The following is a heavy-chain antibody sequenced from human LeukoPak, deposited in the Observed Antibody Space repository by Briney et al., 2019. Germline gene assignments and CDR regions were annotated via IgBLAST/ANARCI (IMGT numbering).Heavy chain of an antibody. V-gene: IGHV3-7*03. D-gene: IGHD2/OR15-2a*01. CDR3: ARDSRPMESPSSIGGFDD. J-gene: IGHJ4*02. CDR1: GFSFDTYW. CDR2: IKFDGTET. Sequence: PGGSLRLSCAASGFSFDTYWMSWVRQAPGKGLEWVANIKFDGTETFYVDFVKGRFTISRDNAKRSLYLAMNNLRAEDTALYYCARDSRPMESPSSIGGFDDWGQGTLVTVSS.